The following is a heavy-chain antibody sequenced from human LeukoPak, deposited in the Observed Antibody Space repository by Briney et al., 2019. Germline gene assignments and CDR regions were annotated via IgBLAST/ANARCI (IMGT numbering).Heavy chain of an antibody. Sequence: GASVKVSCKASGGTFSSYAISWVRQAPGQGLEWMGGIIPIFGTANYAQKFQGRVTITTDESTSTAYMELSSLRSEDTAVYYCAVTYDSSGYYANFDYWGQGTLVTVSS. CDR2: IIPIFGTA. D-gene: IGHD3-22*01. J-gene: IGHJ4*02. CDR3: AVTYDSSGYYANFDY. CDR1: GGTFSSYA. V-gene: IGHV1-69*05.